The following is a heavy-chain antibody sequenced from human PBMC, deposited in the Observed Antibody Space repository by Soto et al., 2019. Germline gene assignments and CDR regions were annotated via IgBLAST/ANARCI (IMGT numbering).Heavy chain of an antibody. D-gene: IGHD3-22*01. V-gene: IGHV4-4*07. J-gene: IGHJ4*02. CDR2: IYSSGST. Sequence: SETLSLTCTFSGGSIINFYWSWIRQPAGKGLEWIGRIYSSGSTSFNPSLKSRVTMSVDTSRNQFSLKLSSVTAADTAVYYCARAITSYDSSGYSLWGQGTLVTVSS. CDR1: GGSIINFY. CDR3: ARAITSYDSSGYSL.